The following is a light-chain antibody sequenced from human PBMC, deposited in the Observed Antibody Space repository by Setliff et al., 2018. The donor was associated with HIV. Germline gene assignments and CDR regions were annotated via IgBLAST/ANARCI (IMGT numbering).Light chain of an antibody. CDR3: SAWRSSGPLVV. J-gene: IGLJ1*01. V-gene: IGLV2-14*01. CDR2: QVS. CDR1: NSDIGGYNY. Sequence: QSALTQPASVSGSPGQSITISCTGTNSDIGGYNYVSWYQQHPGKGPKLIIFQVSNRPSGISDRFSGAKSGNTASLTISGLQAEDEAEYHCSAWRSSGPLVVFGTGTKVTVL.